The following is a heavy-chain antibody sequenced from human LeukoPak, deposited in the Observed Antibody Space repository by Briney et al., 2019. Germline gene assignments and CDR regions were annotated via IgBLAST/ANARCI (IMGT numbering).Heavy chain of an antibody. Sequence: ASVKVSCKASGYTFTGYYMHWVRQAPGQGLDWMGWINPNSGGTNYAQKFQGRVTMTRDTSISTAYMELSRLRSDDTAVYYCARGGGYYDSSGYFDYWGQGTLVTVSS. J-gene: IGHJ4*02. V-gene: IGHV1-2*02. CDR3: ARGGGYYDSSGYFDY. CDR1: GYTFTGYY. D-gene: IGHD3-22*01. CDR2: INPNSGGT.